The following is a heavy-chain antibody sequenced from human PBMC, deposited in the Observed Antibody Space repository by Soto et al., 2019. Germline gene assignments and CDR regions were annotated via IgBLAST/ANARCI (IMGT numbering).Heavy chain of an antibody. Sequence: QVQLVESGGGLVKPGGSLRLSCAASGFTFSDYYMSWIRQAPGKGLEWVSYISSSGSTIYYADSVKGRFTISRDNSKNSLYMQMSSLRAEDTAVYYCAREIDYGDYVCAFDIWGQGTMVTVSS. J-gene: IGHJ3*02. CDR1: GFTFSDYY. D-gene: IGHD4-17*01. CDR2: ISSSGSTI. CDR3: AREIDYGDYVCAFDI. V-gene: IGHV3-11*01.